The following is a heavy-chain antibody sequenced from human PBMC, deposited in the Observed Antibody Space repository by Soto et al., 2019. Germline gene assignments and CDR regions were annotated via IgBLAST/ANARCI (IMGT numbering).Heavy chain of an antibody. D-gene: IGHD6-19*01. V-gene: IGHV5-51*01. CDR2: IYPGDSDT. CDR1: GYSFTSYW. J-gene: IGHJ6*02. Sequence: GESLKISCKGSGYSFTSYWIGWVRQMPGKGLEWMGIIYPGDSDTRYSPSFQGQVTISADKSISTAYLQWSSLKASDTAMYYCARHRIVIPAGTVYYYYGMDVWGQGTTGTVSS. CDR3: ARHRIVIPAGTVYYYYGMDV.